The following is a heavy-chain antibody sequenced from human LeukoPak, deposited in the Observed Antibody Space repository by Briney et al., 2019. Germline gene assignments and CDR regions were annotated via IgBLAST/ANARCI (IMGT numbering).Heavy chain of an antibody. D-gene: IGHD6-13*01. CDR1: GYTFTGYY. J-gene: IGHJ4*02. Sequence: APVKVSCKASGYTFTGYYIHWVRQAPGQGLVWMGRINPNNGGTNYAQKFQGRVTLTRDTSISTAYMELSRLTSDDTAVYYCARDATYSTSWHDYWGPGTLVTVSS. CDR3: ARDATYSTSWHDY. V-gene: IGHV1-2*06. CDR2: INPNNGGT.